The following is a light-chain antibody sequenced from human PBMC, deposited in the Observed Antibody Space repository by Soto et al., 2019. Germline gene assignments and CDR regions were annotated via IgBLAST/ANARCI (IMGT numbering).Light chain of an antibody. V-gene: IGKV3D-11*01. J-gene: IGKJ1*01. Sequence: EIVLTQSPATLSSFLGDRVTLPCRAGQYINTRLPWYQHRPGQAPRLLIYQTSLRAAGIPARFSASRSATDFTLTISDVQPEDFELYYRHERQSLHRKFGQGTKVDIX. CDR2: QTS. CDR1: QYINTR. CDR3: HERQSLHRK.